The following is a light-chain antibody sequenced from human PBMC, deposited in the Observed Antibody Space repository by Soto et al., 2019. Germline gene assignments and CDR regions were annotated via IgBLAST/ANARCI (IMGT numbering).Light chain of an antibody. CDR2: KAS. Sequence: DIQMTQSPSSLSASVGDRVTITCRASQSISSYLNWYQQKPGKAPKLLIYKASTLKSGVPSRFSGSGSGPEFTLTISSLQPDDFATYYCQHYNSYSEAFGQGTKVDIK. V-gene: IGKV1-5*03. CDR1: QSISSY. J-gene: IGKJ1*01. CDR3: QHYNSYSEA.